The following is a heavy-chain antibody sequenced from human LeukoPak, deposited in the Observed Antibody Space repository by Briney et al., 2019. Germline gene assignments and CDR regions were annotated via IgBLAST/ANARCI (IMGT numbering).Heavy chain of an antibody. CDR1: GYTFTTYG. V-gene: IGHV7-4-1*02. Sequence: ASVKVSCKASGYTFTTYGVNWVRQAPGQGLEWMGWINTNTGNPTYAQGFTGRFVFSLDTSVSTAYLQISSLRAEDTAVYYCARDDSPHCSGGSCYLALDAFDIWGQGTMVTVSS. J-gene: IGHJ3*02. CDR3: ARDDSPHCSGGSCYLALDAFDI. CDR2: INTNTGNP. D-gene: IGHD2-15*01.